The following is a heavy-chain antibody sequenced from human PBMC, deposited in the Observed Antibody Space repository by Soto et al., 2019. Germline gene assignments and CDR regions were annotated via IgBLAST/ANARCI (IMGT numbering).Heavy chain of an antibody. Sequence: SESLSLTCPVSGGSISSSSYCWGWIRQPPGKGLEWIGTIYYSGSTYYNPSLKSRVTISVDTSKNQFSLKLSSVTAADTAVYYCARDQNRYYAKGYFDYWGQGNPVTVSS. CDR2: IYYSGST. CDR3: ARDQNRYYAKGYFDY. V-gene: IGHV4-39*01. J-gene: IGHJ4*02. D-gene: IGHD3-10*01. CDR1: GGSISSSSYC.